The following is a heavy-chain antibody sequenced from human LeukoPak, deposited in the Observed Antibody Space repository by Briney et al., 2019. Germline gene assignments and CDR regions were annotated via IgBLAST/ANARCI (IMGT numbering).Heavy chain of an antibody. D-gene: IGHD3-10*01. CDR1: GFTFSSYS. J-gene: IGHJ5*02. CDR2: ISSSSSYI. V-gene: IGHV3-21*01. Sequence: GGSLRLSCAASGFTFSSYSMNWVRQAPGEGLEWVSSISSSSSYIYYADSVKGRFTISRDNAKNSLYLQMNSLRAEDTAVYYCARDPFEGSGSYLNWFDPWGQGTLVTVSS. CDR3: ARDPFEGSGSYLNWFDP.